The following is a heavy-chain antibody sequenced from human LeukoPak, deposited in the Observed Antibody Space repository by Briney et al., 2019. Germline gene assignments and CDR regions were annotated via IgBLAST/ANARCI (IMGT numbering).Heavy chain of an antibody. D-gene: IGHD7-27*01. Sequence: SVKVSCKASGGTFSSYAISWVRQAPGQGLEWMGRIVPILGIANYAQKFQGRVTITADKSTSTAYMELSSLRSEDTAVYYCAREPTGDLYIYYFDYWGQGTLVTVSS. CDR3: AREPTGDLYIYYFDY. V-gene: IGHV1-69*04. CDR1: GGTFSSYA. CDR2: IVPILGIA. J-gene: IGHJ4*02.